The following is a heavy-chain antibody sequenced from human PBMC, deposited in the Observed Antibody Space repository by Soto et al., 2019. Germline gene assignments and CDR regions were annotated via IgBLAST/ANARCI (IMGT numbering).Heavy chain of an antibody. J-gene: IGHJ4*02. V-gene: IGHV4-4*02. D-gene: IGHD5-18*01. CDR2: IYHSGST. Sequence: SETLSLTCAVSSGSISSSNWWSWVRQPPGKGLEWIGEIYHSGSTNYNPSLKSRVTISVDKSKNQFSLKLSSVTAADTAVYYCARESSYGSYYFDYWGQGTLVTVSS. CDR1: SGSISSSNW. CDR3: ARESSYGSYYFDY.